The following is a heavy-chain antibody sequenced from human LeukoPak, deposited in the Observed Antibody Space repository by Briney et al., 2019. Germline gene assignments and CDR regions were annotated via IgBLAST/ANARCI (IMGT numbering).Heavy chain of an antibody. V-gene: IGHV3-30*14. D-gene: IGHD6-13*01. J-gene: IGHJ4*02. Sequence: QPGGSLRLSCAASGFTFSSYTMHWVRQAPGKGLEWVAVISYDGSNRYYADSVKGRFTISRDNSKNTLYLQMNSLRAEDTAVYYCARGGPAAGRFDYWGQGTLVTVSS. CDR3: ARGGPAAGRFDY. CDR2: ISYDGSNR. CDR1: GFTFSSYT.